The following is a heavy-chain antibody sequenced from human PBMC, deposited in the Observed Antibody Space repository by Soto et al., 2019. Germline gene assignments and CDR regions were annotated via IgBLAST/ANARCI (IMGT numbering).Heavy chain of an antibody. Sequence: GCCMRLSCASSGLSFNDYGMHWVRQAPGKGLEWVAVISSDGFTKNYGGSVKGRFTISRDNSKNILYLEMSSLRVDDTAMYYCAKEAGAWFHFDYWGQGTLVPVSS. CDR2: ISSDGFTK. D-gene: IGHD6-19*01. CDR1: GLSFNDYG. V-gene: IGHV3-30*18. CDR3: AKEAGAWFHFDY. J-gene: IGHJ4*02.